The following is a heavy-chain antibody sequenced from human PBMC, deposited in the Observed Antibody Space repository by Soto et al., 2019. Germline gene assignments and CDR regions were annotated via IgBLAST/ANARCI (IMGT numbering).Heavy chain of an antibody. J-gene: IGHJ4*02. CDR2: ISSTTNYI. CDR1: GFTFTRYS. Sequence: GGSLRLPCAASGFTFTRYSMNWVRQAPGKGLEWVSSISSTTNYIYYGDSMKGRFTISRDNAKNSLYLEMNRLRAEDTSVYYCARESEDLTSNFDYWGQGTLVTVSS. V-gene: IGHV3-21*06. CDR3: ARESEDLTSNFDY.